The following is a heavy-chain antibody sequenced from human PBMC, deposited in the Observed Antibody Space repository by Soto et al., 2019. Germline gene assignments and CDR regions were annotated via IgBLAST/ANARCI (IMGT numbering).Heavy chain of an antibody. CDR1: GFTFTSSA. D-gene: IGHD3-22*01. Sequence: SVKVSCKASGFTFTSSAMQWVRQARGQRLEWIGWIVVGSGNTNYAQKFQERVTITRDMSTSTAYMELSSLRSEDTAVYYCATETYYYDSSGPCVFDIWGQGTMVTVSS. J-gene: IGHJ3*02. V-gene: IGHV1-58*02. CDR2: IVVGSGNT. CDR3: ATETYYYDSSGPCVFDI.